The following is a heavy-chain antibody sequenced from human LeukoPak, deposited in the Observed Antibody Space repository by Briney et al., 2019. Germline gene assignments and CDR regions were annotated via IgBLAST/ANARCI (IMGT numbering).Heavy chain of an antibody. D-gene: IGHD3-3*01. J-gene: IGHJ6*03. CDR3: ARDLSQVAIMMAYYYYMDV. CDR2: INPNSGGT. V-gene: IGHV1-2*02. Sequence: ASVKVSCKASGYTFTGYYMHWVRQAPGQGLEWMGWINPNSGGTNYAQKFQGRVTMTRDTSISTAYMELSRLRSDDTAVYYCARDLSQVAIMMAYYYYMDVWGKGTTVTVSS. CDR1: GYTFTGYY.